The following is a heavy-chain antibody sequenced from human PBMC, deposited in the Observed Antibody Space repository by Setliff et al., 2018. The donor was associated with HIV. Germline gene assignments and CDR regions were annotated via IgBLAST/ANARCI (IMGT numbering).Heavy chain of an antibody. CDR2: IKQDGSQK. Sequence: PGGSLRLSCATSGFTFDDYGMSWVRQAPGKGLEWVANIKQDGSQKYYVDSVKGRFIISRDDSKGIAYLQMNSLRTEDTAVYYCARDPIDYGDSPFDYWGQGTLVTVSS. CDR1: GFTFDDYG. J-gene: IGHJ4*02. V-gene: IGHV3-7*03. CDR3: ARDPIDYGDSPFDY. D-gene: IGHD4-17*01.